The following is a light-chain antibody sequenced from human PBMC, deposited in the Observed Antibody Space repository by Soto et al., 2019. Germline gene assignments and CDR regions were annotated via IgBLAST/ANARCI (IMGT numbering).Light chain of an antibody. CDR2: DVS. Sequence: QSVPTQPASVSGSPGQSITISCTGTGSDVGANNFVSWYQQLPGKAPKLMIFDVSHRPSGVSYRFSGSKSGNTASLTISGLQAEDEADYFCSSYTSSSTYVFATGTKVTVL. V-gene: IGLV2-14*03. CDR1: GSDVGANNF. J-gene: IGLJ1*01. CDR3: SSYTSSSTYV.